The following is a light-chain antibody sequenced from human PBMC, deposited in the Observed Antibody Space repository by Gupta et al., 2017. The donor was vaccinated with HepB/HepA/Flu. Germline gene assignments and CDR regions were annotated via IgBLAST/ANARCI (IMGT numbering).Light chain of an antibody. CDR2: SAS. CDR1: QGVSNS. CDR3: QQHNSYPWT. Sequence: DIRMTQSPSSLSSSVGDRVTITCRASQGVSNSLAWFQQKPGKAPRSLISSASNLHSGVPSRFSGSGSGTDFTLTISRLQAEDFATYYCQQHNSYPWTFGQGTKVEIK. V-gene: IGKV1-16*01. J-gene: IGKJ1*01.